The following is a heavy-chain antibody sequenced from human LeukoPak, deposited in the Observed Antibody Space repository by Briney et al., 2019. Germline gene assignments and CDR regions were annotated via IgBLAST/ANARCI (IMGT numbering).Heavy chain of an antibody. CDR2: IHNSGRT. D-gene: IGHD6-13*01. J-gene: IGHJ4*02. CDR1: GGSVSSYY. CDR3: ARQRPSSSWYRFYFDC. Sequence: SETLSLTCSVSGGSVSSYYWSWIRQSPGKGLEWIGYIHNSGRTNYNPSLKSRVTGFVDTSKNQFSLKLSSVTAADTAVYYCARQRPSSSWYRFYFDCWGQGTLVTVSS. V-gene: IGHV4-59*08.